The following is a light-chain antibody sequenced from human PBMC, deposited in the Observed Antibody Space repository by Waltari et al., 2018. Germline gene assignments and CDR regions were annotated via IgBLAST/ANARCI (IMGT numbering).Light chain of an antibody. CDR2: GNS. V-gene: IGLV1-40*01. Sequence: QSVLTQPPSVSGAPGQRVTISCTGSSSNIGARYDVHWYQQLPGTAPKLLIYGNSKGPSGVRDRVSGSKSGTSVSLAITGLQAGDEADYYCQSYDSSLSGSVFGGGTKLTVL. CDR1: SSNIGARYD. J-gene: IGLJ3*02. CDR3: QSYDSSLSGSV.